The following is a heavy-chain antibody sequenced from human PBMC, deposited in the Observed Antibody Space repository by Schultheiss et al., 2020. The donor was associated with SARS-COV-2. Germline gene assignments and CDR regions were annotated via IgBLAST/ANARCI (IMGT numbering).Heavy chain of an antibody. CDR1: GFTFSSYA. Sequence: GGSLRLSCAASGFTFSSYAMHWVRQAPGKGLEWVSRINSDGSSTSYADSVKGRFTISRDNAKNTLYLQMNSLRAEDTAVYYCAGAADVDYWGQGTLVTVSS. V-gene: IGHV3-74*01. D-gene: IGHD2-15*01. CDR3: AGAADVDY. J-gene: IGHJ4*02. CDR2: INSDGSST.